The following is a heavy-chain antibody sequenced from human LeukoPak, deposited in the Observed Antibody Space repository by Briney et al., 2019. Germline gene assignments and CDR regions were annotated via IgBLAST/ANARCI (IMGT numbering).Heavy chain of an antibody. D-gene: IGHD2-2*01. CDR3: ARVGYCSSTSCHSYYYYYMDV. Sequence: GGSLRLSCAASGFTFSSYSMNWVRQAPGKGLEWVSYISSSSSTIYYADSVKGRFTISRDNAKNSLYLQMKSLRAEDTAVYYCARVGYCSSTSCHSYYYYYMDVWGKGTTVTVSS. V-gene: IGHV3-48*01. CDR1: GFTFSSYS. CDR2: ISSSSSTI. J-gene: IGHJ6*03.